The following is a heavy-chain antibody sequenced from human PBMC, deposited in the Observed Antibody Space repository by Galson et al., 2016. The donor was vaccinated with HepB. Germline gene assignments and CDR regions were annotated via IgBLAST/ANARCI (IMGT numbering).Heavy chain of an antibody. V-gene: IGHV3-74*01. J-gene: IGHJ3*02. Sequence: SLRLSCAVSGFTFSSYWMHWVRQAPGKGLVWVSRIHIDGSSTNYADSVKGRFTISRDNTKNTLYLQMDSLRAEDTAVYYCERESNPYAYNGIWSGYFFALDMWGQGTMVTVSA. CDR2: IHIDGSST. CDR1: GFTFSSYW. D-gene: IGHD3-3*01. CDR3: ERESNPYAYNGIWSGYFFALDM.